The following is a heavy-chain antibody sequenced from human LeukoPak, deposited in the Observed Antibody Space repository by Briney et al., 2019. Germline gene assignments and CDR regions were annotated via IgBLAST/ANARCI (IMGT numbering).Heavy chain of an antibody. CDR1: GGSISSYY. D-gene: IGHD6-25*01. CDR2: IFYSGST. V-gene: IGHV4-59*01. J-gene: IGHJ1*01. CDR3: ARMGRSSGPFQH. Sequence: SETLSLTCTVSGGSISSYYWSWIRQPPGKGPEWIGYIFYSGSTNYNPSLKSRVTISVDTSKNQFSLKLSSVTAADTAVYYWARMGRSSGPFQHWGQGTLVTVSS.